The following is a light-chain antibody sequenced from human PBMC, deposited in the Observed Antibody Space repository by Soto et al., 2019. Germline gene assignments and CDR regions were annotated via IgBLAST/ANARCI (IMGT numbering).Light chain of an antibody. V-gene: IGLV2-11*01. CDR3: QSYDNSLSGSWV. J-gene: IGLJ3*02. Sequence: QSALIQPPSVSGSPGQSVTISCTGTSSDVGSYDYVSWYQQHPGTVPKPMIYNVNTRPSGVPDRFSGSKSGNTASMTINGLQAEDEAHYYCQSYDNSLSGSWVFGGGTKLTVL. CDR2: NVN. CDR1: SSDVGSYDY.